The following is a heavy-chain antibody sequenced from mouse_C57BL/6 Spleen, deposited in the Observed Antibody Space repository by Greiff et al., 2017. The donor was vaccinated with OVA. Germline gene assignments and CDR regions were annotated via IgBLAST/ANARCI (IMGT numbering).Heavy chain of an antibody. D-gene: IGHD1-1*01. J-gene: IGHJ2*01. CDR2: INPNNGST. CDR1: GYTFTDYY. Sequence: EVKLQESGPELVKPGASVKMSCKASGYTFTDYYMHWVKQSHGKSLEWIGYINPNNGSTSYTQKFKGKATLTVNNSSSTAYMELRSLTSEDSAVIYCARKTVVATEYYYGYWGKGTTLTVSS. V-gene: IGHV1-22*01. CDR3: ARKTVVATEYYYGY.